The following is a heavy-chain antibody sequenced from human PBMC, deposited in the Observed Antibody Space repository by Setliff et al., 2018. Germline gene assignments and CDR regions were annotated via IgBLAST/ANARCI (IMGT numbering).Heavy chain of an antibody. V-gene: IGHV4-4*07. Sequence: PSETLSLTCTVSGDSISNYYWIRQTAGKGLEWIGSIYAGEATYYNPSLESRVVISVDSSKKRFSLKVSSVTAADTAVYYCARAIVVMPPNALKVYFDHWGPGVQVTVSS. CDR1: GDSISNYY. D-gene: IGHD2-15*01. CDR3: ARAIVVMPPNALKVYFDH. CDR2: IYAGEAT. J-gene: IGHJ4*02.